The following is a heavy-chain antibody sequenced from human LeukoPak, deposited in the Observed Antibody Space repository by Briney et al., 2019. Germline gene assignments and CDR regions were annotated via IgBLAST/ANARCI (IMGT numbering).Heavy chain of an antibody. CDR1: GFTFSSYA. CDR3: ARGLPPRRNYDSSGYYSYYFDY. Sequence: GGSLRLSCAASGFTFSSYAMYWVRQAPGKGLEYVSAISTYGGSTYYANSVKGRFTISRDNSKNTLYLQMDSLRTEDMAVYYCARGLPPRRNYDSSGYYSYYFDYWGQGTLVTVSS. CDR2: ISTYGGST. V-gene: IGHV3-64*01. J-gene: IGHJ4*02. D-gene: IGHD3-22*01.